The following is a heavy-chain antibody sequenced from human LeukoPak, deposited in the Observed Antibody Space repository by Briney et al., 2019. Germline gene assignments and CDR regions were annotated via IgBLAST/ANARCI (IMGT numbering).Heavy chain of an antibody. CDR1: GFTLSFTC. CDR3: ANQPERYCSGGSCLPSTG. V-gene: IGHV3-23*01. D-gene: IGHD2-15*01. J-gene: IGHJ4*02. Sequence: QPGGSLRLSCEASGFTLSFTCMHWVRQAPGKGLEWVSGISAGGHNTYYADSVKGRFTISRDNSKNTLFVQMKSLSSDDTAVYYCANQPERYCSGGSCLPSTGWGQGTLVTVSS. CDR2: ISAGGHNT.